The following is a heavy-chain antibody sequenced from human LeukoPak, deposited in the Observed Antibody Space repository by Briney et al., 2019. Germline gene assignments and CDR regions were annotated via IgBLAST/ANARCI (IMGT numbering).Heavy chain of an antibody. CDR2: IYYSGST. V-gene: IGHV4-30-4*07. D-gene: IGHD6-13*01. CDR3: ARGRVSSSSWYSTYYYYFYMDV. J-gene: IGHJ6*03. Sequence: SETLSLTCAVSGGSISSGGYSWNWIRQPPGKGLEWIGYIYYSGSTSYNPSLKSRVTISVDTSKTQFSLKLSSVPAADTAVYFCARGRVSSSSWYSTYYYYFYMDVWGKGTTVTVSS. CDR1: GGSISSGGYS.